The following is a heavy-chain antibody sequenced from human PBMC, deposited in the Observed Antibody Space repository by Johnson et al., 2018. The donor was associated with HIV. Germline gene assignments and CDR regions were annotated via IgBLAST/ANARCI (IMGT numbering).Heavy chain of an antibody. Sequence: EVQLLESGGGMVQPGGSLRLACATSGFSFSSCAMSWVRQAPGQGLEWVSGISGTGASTYYADSVKGRFTISRDKSENTVYLQMNSLRAEDTAIYYCAKDMNNFWSGYPNDAFDIWGQGTMVTVSS. CDR3: AKDMNNFWSGYPNDAFDI. V-gene: IGHV3-23*01. J-gene: IGHJ3*02. CDR1: GFSFSSCA. D-gene: IGHD3-3*01. CDR2: ISGTGAST.